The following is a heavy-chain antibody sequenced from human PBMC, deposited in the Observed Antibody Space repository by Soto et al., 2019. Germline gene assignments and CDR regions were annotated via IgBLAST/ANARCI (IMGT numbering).Heavy chain of an antibody. D-gene: IGHD5-18*01. CDR2: TYYNGNT. V-gene: IGHV4-59*01. CDR1: SISSYY. J-gene: IGHJ4*02. Sequence: SISSYYWSWIRQPPGKGLEWTGYTYYNGNTNYNPSLKSRVTISVDTSKNQFSLKLTSVIAADTAVYYCARHVDTAKAYYFDYWGQGTLVTVS. CDR3: ARHVDTAKAYYFDY.